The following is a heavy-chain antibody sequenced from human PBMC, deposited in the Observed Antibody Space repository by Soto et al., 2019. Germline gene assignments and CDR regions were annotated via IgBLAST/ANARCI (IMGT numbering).Heavy chain of an antibody. CDR2: ISYDGTNK. V-gene: IGHV3-30*18. CDR1: GFTFSSYG. CDR3: AKAYSSSWSSYYYYGMDV. J-gene: IGHJ6*02. D-gene: IGHD6-13*01. Sequence: QVPLVESGGGVVQPGRSLRLACAASGFTFSSYGMHWVRQAPGKGLEWVAVISYDGTNKYYADSVKGRFTISRDNSKNTLYLQMNSLRAEDTAVYYCAKAYSSSWSSYYYYGMDVWGQGTTVTVSS.